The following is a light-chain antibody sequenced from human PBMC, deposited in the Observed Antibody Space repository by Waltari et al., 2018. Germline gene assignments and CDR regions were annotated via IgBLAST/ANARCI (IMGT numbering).Light chain of an antibody. CDR1: PCSISSTSY. V-gene: IGLV8-61*01. CDR2: KAT. J-gene: IGLJ3*02. CDR3: SLYMGSGIWV. Sequence: QTVVTQEPSLSVSPGGTVTLTFALRPCSISSTSYATWYQQTPGQAPRTLVYKATSRSSGVPDRFAGSILGNKAALTITGARADDESDYYCSLYMGSGIWVFGGGTKLTVL.